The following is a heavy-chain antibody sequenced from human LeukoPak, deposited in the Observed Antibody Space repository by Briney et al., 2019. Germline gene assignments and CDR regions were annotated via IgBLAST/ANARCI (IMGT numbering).Heavy chain of an antibody. CDR2: IKQDGNDK. V-gene: IGHV3-7*01. CDR3: AKTPSGYGFFDY. Sequence: GGSLRLSCAASGFTFSNYWMTWVRQAPGKGLEWVANIKQDGNDKYYVDSVKGRFTISRDNAKNSLYLQMNSLRAEDTAVYYCAKTPSGYGFFDYWGQGTLVTVSS. CDR1: GFTFSNYW. J-gene: IGHJ4*02. D-gene: IGHD5-12*01.